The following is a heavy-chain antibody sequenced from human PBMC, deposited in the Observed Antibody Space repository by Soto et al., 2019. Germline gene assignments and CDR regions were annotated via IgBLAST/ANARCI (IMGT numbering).Heavy chain of an antibody. CDR1: GGTFSSYA. D-gene: IGHD3-22*01. Sequence: GASVKVSCKASGGTFSSYAISWVRQAPGQGLEWMGGIIPIFGTANYAQKFQGRVTITADKSTSTAYMELSSLRSEDTAVYYCASDPYDSSGYYSYWGQGTLVTVSS. J-gene: IGHJ4*02. CDR3: ASDPYDSSGYYSY. CDR2: IIPIFGTA. V-gene: IGHV1-69*06.